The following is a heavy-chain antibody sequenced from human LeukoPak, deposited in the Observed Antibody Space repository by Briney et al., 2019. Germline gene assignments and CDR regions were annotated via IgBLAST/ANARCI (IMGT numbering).Heavy chain of an antibody. V-gene: IGHV3-30-3*01. CDR3: AKDRRLRLDY. J-gene: IGHJ4*02. Sequence: GRSLRLSCAASGFTFSSYAMHWVRQAPGKGLEWVAVISYDGSNKYYADSVKGRFTISRDNSKNTLYLQMNSLRAEDTAVYYCAKDRRLRLDYWGQGTLVTVSS. CDR2: ISYDGSNK. CDR1: GFTFSSYA. D-gene: IGHD1-1*01.